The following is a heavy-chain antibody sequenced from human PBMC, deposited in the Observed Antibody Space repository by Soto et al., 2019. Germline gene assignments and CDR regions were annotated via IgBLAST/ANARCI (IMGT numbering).Heavy chain of an antibody. V-gene: IGHV3-23*01. CDR1: GFSFSNSA. D-gene: IGHD3-9*01. CDR3: AKVPQWVLRYHDWFFDY. CDR2: ISGSGDIT. Sequence: EVQLLESGGGLVQPGGSLRLSSAVSGFSFSNSAMTWVRQAPGKGLEWVSGISGSGDITYNTDSVKGRFAISRDTSKNVVYLQMRSLRAEDTAVYYCAKVPQWVLRYHDWFFDYWGQGTLVTVSS. J-gene: IGHJ4*02.